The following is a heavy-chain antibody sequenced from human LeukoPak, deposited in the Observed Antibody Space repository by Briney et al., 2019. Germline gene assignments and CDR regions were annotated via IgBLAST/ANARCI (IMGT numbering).Heavy chain of an antibody. CDR1: GFTFSDYY. Sequence: GRTLRLSCAASGFTFSDYYMSCIRQAPGKGLECGSYISSSGSNIYYADSVKGRFTISRDNAKNSLYLQMNSLRAEDTAVYYCARETLRIAVIDYWGQGTLVTVSS. CDR3: ARETLRIAVIDY. V-gene: IGHV3-11*01. CDR2: ISSSGSNI. J-gene: IGHJ4*02. D-gene: IGHD6-19*01.